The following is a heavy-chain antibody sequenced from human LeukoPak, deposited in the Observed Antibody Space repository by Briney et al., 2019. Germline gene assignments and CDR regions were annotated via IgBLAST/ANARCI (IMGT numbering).Heavy chain of an antibody. CDR3: ARADDYGDNFDY. Sequence: PSETLSLTCAVSGYSISSDYYWGWIRQPPGKGLEWIGSIYYSGSTYYNPSLKSRVTISVDTSKNQFSLKLSSVTAADTAVYYCARADDYGDNFDYWGQGTLVTVSS. CDR1: GYSISSDYY. CDR2: IYYSGST. V-gene: IGHV4-38-2*01. D-gene: IGHD4-17*01. J-gene: IGHJ4*02.